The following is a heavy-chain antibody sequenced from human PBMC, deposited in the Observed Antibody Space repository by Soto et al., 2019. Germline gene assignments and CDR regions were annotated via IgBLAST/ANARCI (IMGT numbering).Heavy chain of an antibody. CDR1: GGSFSGYY. CDR2: INHSGST. CDR3: ARGGYCSSTSCLRTYYYYYYMYV. V-gene: IGHV4-34*01. Sequence: KASETLSLTCAVYGGSFSGYYWSWIRQRPGKGLEWIGEINHSGSTNYNPSLKSRVTISVDTSKNQFSLKLSSVTAADTAVYYCARGGYCSSTSCLRTYYYYYYMYVWGKGTTVTVSS. J-gene: IGHJ6*03. D-gene: IGHD2-2*01.